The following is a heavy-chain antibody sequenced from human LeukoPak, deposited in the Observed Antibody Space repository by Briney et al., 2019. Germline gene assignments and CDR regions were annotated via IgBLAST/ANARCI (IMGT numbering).Heavy chain of an antibody. CDR2: IYYSGST. CDR1: GGSISSSSYY. V-gene: IGHV4-61*01. CDR3: ARDRGAIRY. J-gene: IGHJ4*02. D-gene: IGHD2-2*02. Sequence: PSETLSLTCTVSGGSISSSSYYWNWIRQPPGKGLEWIGYIYYSGSTNYNPSLKSRVTISVDTSKNQFSLKLSSVSAADTAVYYCARDRGAIRYWGQGTLVTVSS.